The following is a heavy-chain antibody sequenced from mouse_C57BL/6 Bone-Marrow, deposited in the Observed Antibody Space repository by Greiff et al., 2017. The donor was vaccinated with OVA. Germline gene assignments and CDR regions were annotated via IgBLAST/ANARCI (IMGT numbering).Heavy chain of an antibody. V-gene: IGHV3-6*01. CDR3: ARDSSRFAY. Sequence: EVQLVESGPGLVKPSQSLSLTCSVTGYSITSGYYWNWIRQFPGNKLEWMGYISYDGSNNYNPSLKNRISITRDTSKNQFFLKLNSVTTEDTATYYCARDSSRFAYWGQGTLVTVSA. CDR1: GYSITSGYY. D-gene: IGHD3-2*02. CDR2: ISYDGSN. J-gene: IGHJ3*01.